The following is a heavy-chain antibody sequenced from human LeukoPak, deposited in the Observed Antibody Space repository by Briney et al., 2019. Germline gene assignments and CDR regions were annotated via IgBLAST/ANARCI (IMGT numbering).Heavy chain of an antibody. CDR1: GFTFSTFS. J-gene: IGHJ4*02. V-gene: IGHV3-21*01. Sequence: PGGSLRLSCAASGFTFSTFSMTWVRQAPGKGLEWVSSISGSSSDIYYVDSVKGRFTIPRDNAKNSLYLQMNSLRAEDTAVYYCARDPTVYGQPGFWGQGTLVTVSS. CDR3: ARDPTVYGQPGF. CDR2: ISGSSSDI. D-gene: IGHD3-10*01.